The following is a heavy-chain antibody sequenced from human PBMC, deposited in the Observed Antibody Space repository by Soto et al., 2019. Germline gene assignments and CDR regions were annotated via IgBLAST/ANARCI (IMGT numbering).Heavy chain of an antibody. J-gene: IGHJ4*02. CDR3: ARVSSGWYVGIDY. V-gene: IGHV3-48*03. D-gene: IGHD6-19*01. Sequence: EVQLLESGGGLVQPGGSLRLSCAASGFTFSSYEMNWVRQAPGKGLEWVSYISSSGSTIYYADSVKGRFTISRDNAKNSLYLQMNSLRAEDTAVYYCARVSSGWYVGIDYWGQGTLVTVSS. CDR2: ISSSGSTI. CDR1: GFTFSSYE.